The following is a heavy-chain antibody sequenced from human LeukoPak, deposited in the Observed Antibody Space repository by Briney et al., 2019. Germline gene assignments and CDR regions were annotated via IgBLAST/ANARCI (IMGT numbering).Heavy chain of an antibody. J-gene: IGHJ4*02. V-gene: IGHV3-9*01. CDR2: ISWNSGSI. D-gene: IGHD6-6*01. CDR3: AKVGSSGTKESDY. CDR1: GFTFDDYA. Sequence: GRSLRLSCAASGFTFDDYAMHWVRQAPGKGLEWVSGISWNSGSIGYADSVKGRFTISRDNAKNSLYLQMNSLGAEDTALYYCAKVGSSGTKESDYWGQGTLVTVSS.